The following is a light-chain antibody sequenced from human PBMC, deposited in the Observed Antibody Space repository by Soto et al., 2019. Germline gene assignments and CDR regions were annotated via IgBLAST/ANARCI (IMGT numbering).Light chain of an antibody. CDR2: DVS. CDR1: SSDVGGYNY. Sequence: QSALTQPASVSGSPGPSITLSCTGTSSDVGGYNYVSWYQQHPGKAPKLMIYDVSNRPSGVSNRFSGSKSGNTASLTISGLQAEDEADYYCSSYTSSSTVVFAGGTKLTVL. V-gene: IGLV2-14*01. J-gene: IGLJ2*01. CDR3: SSYTSSSTVV.